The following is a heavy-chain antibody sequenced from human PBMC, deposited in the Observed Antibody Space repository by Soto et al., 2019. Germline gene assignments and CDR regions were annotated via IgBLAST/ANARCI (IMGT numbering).Heavy chain of an antibody. D-gene: IGHD6-13*01. CDR1: GYTFTSYG. Sequence: GASVKVSCKASGYTFTSYGISWVRQAPGQGLEWMGWISAYNGNTNYAQKLQGRVTMTTDTSTSTAYMELRSLRSNDTAVYYCARVRDSYSSSPDAFDIWGQGTMVTVSS. CDR3: ARVRDSYSSSPDAFDI. V-gene: IGHV1-18*01. CDR2: ISAYNGNT. J-gene: IGHJ3*02.